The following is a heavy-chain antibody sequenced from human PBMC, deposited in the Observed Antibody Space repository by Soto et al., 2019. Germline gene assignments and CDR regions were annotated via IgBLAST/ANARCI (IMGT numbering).Heavy chain of an antibody. CDR3: ASGGSIRCWYLGD. J-gene: IGHJ4*02. V-gene: IGHV4-59*11. CDR2: IYYTGST. Sequence: QVQLQESGPGLVKPSETVSLTCSVSGGSISSLYWNWIRQSPGKGLEWIGYIYYTGSTNYNPSLNIRVTISVDSSKKQFSLNLTSVPAEATDVDYRASGGSIRCWYLGDWGQGILVTVSS. CDR1: GGSISSLY. D-gene: IGHD6-19*01.